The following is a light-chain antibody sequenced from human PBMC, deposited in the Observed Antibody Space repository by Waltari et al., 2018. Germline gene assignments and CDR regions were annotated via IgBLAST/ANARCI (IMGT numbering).Light chain of an antibody. V-gene: IGKV3-20*01. J-gene: IGKJ3*01. CDR3: QHYDRSPLFA. Sequence: EIVLTQSPDTLSLSPGERATLSCRASQTISDNFLGWYQQKPGPAPRLLLYRASIRATGIPDRFSGSGSGTDFTLTISRLEPEDFAVYYCQHYDRSPLFAFGPGTRVEIK. CDR2: RAS. CDR1: QTISDNF.